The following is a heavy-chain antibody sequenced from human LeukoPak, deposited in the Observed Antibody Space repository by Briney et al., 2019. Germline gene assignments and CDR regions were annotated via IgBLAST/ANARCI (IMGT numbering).Heavy chain of an antibody. V-gene: IGHV4-59*01. J-gene: IGHJ6*02. CDR1: GGSISYYY. D-gene: IGHD4-17*01. CDR2: IYYSGTT. CDR3: AKEDPQTTVPEGMDV. Sequence: SETLSLTCTVSGGSISYYYWSWIRQSPGKGLEWIGYIYYSGTTNYNPSLKRRVTISVDTSKNQFSLQLRSVTAADTAVYYCAKEDPQTTVPEGMDVWGQGTTVTVSS.